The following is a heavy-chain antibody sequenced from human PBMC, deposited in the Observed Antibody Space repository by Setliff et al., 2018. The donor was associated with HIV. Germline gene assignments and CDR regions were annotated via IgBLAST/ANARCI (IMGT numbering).Heavy chain of an antibody. CDR1: GFTLSDYW. CDR2: INSDGSTT. J-gene: IGHJ6*03. Sequence: PGGSLRLSCVASGFTLSDYWMHWVRHAPGKGLMWVSRINSDGSTTDYADSVKGRFTISRDNGKNTLYLQVNSLRAEDTALYYCAKGLKVRTGGGYFYYMDVWGKGTTVTVSS. CDR3: AKGLKVRTGGGYFYYMDV. D-gene: IGHD3-16*01. V-gene: IGHV3-74*01.